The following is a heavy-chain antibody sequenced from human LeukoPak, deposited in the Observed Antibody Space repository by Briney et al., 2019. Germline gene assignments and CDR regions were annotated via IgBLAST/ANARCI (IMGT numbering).Heavy chain of an antibody. D-gene: IGHD2-2*01. Sequence: GGSLRLSCVASGFTFSSYEMNWVRQAPGKGLEWVSYISSSGSTIYYPDSVKGRFTISRDNAKNSLYLQMNSLRAEDTAVYYCARDPPLGSCSTISCPHLDYWGQGALVTVSS. CDR3: ARDPPLGSCSTISCPHLDY. V-gene: IGHV3-48*03. J-gene: IGHJ4*02. CDR1: GFTFSSYE. CDR2: ISSSGSTI.